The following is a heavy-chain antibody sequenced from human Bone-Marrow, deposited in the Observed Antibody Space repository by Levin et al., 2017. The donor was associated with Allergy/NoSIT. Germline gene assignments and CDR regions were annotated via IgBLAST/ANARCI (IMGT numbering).Heavy chain of an antibody. CDR2: ISSSGNTI. V-gene: IGHV3-11*01. CDR3: VRGEGGTSGWFIS. CDR1: GFTFSDYY. D-gene: IGHD3-16*01. J-gene: IGHJ5*01. Sequence: GESLKISCAASGFTFSDYYMSWIRQAPGKGLEWVSYISSSGNTIYYADSVKGRFTISRDNAKNSLYLQMSSLTSEDTAVYYCVRGEGGTSGWFISWGQGTLVTVSS.